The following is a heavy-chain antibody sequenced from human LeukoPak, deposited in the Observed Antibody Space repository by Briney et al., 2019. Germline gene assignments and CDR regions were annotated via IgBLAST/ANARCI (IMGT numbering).Heavy chain of an antibody. CDR1: GGTLNSYV. Sequence: ASVKVSCKASGGTLNSYVISWVRQAPGQGLEWMGGIIPISGTTNYAQKFQGRVTMTTDTPTSTAYMELRSLRSDDTAVYYCARGITGEPFVDYWGQGTLVTVSS. CDR2: IIPISGTT. D-gene: IGHD7-27*01. CDR3: ARGITGEPFVDY. J-gene: IGHJ4*02. V-gene: IGHV1-69*05.